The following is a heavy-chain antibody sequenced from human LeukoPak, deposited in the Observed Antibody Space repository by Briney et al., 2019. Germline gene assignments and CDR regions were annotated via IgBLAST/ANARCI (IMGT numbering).Heavy chain of an antibody. CDR3: ATLDCYYENSGRHPIPP. Sequence: ASVKVSCNISGYTLSDYSMHWVRQAPGKGLEWMGGFNREDDEPIYAQHFRGRVTVTEDTSTGTAYMELSSLRSEDTAVYYCATLDCYYENSGRHPIPPWGQGTLVTVSS. CDR2: FNREDDEP. D-gene: IGHD3-22*01. V-gene: IGHV1-24*01. J-gene: IGHJ5*02. CDR1: GYTLSDYS.